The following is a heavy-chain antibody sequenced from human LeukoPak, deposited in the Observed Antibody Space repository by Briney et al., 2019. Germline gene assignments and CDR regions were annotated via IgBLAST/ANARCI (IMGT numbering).Heavy chain of an antibody. V-gene: IGHV1-2*02. D-gene: IGHD3-22*01. CDR3: ARSSGHSPQDFDY. J-gene: IGHJ4*02. CDR1: GYTFTGYY. CDR2: INPNSGGT. Sequence: ASVKVSCKASGYTFTGYYMHWVRQAPGQGLEWMGWINPNSGGTNYAQKFQGRVTMTRDTSITTAYMDLSRLRSDDTAVYYCARSSGHSPQDFDYWGQGTLVTVSS.